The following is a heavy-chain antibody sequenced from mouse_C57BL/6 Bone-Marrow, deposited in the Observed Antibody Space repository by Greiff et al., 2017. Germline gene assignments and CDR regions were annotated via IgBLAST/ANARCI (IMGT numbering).Heavy chain of an antibody. J-gene: IGHJ4*01. V-gene: IGHV5-9-1*02. D-gene: IGHD1-1*01. CDR2: ISSGGDYI. Sequence: VQLKESGEGLVKPGGSLKLSCAASGFTFSSYAMSWVRQTPEKRLAWVAYISSGGDYIYYADTVKGRFPFSRAHAWNTLYLQMSSLKSEDTAMYYCTRVEVYYYGRSLYYYAMDYWGQGTSVTVSS. CDR3: TRVEVYYYGRSLYYYAMDY. CDR1: GFTFSSYA.